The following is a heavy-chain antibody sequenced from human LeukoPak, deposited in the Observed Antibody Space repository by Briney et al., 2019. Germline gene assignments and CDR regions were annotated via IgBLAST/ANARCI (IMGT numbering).Heavy chain of an antibody. CDR3: ARHTDTAMAEYYFDY. J-gene: IGHJ4*02. D-gene: IGHD5-18*01. Sequence: PSETLSLTCTVSGGSISSYYWSWIRQPPGKGLEWIGYIYYSGSTNYNPSLKSRVTISVDTSKNRFSLKLSSVTAADTAVYYCARHTDTAMAEYYFDYWGQGTLVTVSS. CDR2: IYYSGST. V-gene: IGHV4-59*08. CDR1: GGSISSYY.